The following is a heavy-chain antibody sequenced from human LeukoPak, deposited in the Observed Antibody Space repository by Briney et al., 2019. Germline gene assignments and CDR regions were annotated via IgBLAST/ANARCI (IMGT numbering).Heavy chain of an antibody. CDR3: ARMYYDILTGYRYFDY. V-gene: IGHV4-30-4*01. CDR2: IYYSGST. D-gene: IGHD3-9*01. CDR1: GGSISSGDYY. Sequence: PSETLSLTCTVSGGSISSGDYYWSWIRQPPGKGLEWMGYIYYSGSTYYNPSLKSRVTISVDTSKNQFSLKLSSVTAADTAVYYCARMYYDILTGYRYFDYWGQGTLVTVSS. J-gene: IGHJ4*02.